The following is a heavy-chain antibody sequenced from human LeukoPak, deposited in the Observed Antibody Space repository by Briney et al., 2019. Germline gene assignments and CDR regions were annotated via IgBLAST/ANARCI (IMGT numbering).Heavy chain of an antibody. V-gene: IGHV3-74*01. CDR1: GFTFSSYW. Sequence: GGSLRLSCAASGFTFSSYWVHWVRQAPGKGLVWVSRINGDGSSTSYADSVKGRFTISRDNAKNTLYLQMNSLRAEDTAVYYCTTLYGDYDDYWGQGTLVTVSS. CDR2: INGDGSST. J-gene: IGHJ4*02. CDR3: TTLYGDYDDY. D-gene: IGHD4-17*01.